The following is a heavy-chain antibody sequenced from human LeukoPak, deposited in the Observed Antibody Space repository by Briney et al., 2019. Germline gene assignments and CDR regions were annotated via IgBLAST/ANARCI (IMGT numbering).Heavy chain of an antibody. Sequence: PGGSLRLSCAASGFTFSSYAMHWVRQAPGKGLEWVAVISYDGSNKYYADSAKGRFTISRDNSKNTLYLQMNSLRAEDTAVYYCARSLSGGIAAAGTIIDYWGQGTLVTVSS. D-gene: IGHD6-13*01. J-gene: IGHJ4*02. CDR1: GFTFSSYA. CDR3: ARSLSGGIAAAGTIIDY. V-gene: IGHV3-30*04. CDR2: ISYDGSNK.